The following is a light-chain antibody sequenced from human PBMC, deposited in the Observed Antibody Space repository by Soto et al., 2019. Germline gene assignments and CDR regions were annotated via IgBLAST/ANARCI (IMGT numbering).Light chain of an antibody. J-gene: IGLJ2*01. V-gene: IGLV2-14*01. CDR3: SSYTSSSTV. Sequence: QSALTQPASVSGSPGPSITISCTGTSSDVGGYNYVSWYQQHPGKAPKLMIYDVSNRPSGVSNRFSGSKSGNTASLTISWLQAEDEADYYCSSYTSSSTVFGGGTTVTV. CDR1: SSDVGGYNY. CDR2: DVS.